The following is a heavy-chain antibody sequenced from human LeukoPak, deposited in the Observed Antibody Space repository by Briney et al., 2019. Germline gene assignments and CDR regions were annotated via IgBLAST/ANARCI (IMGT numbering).Heavy chain of an antibody. J-gene: IGHJ4*02. CDR2: ISNDGSNK. CDR1: GFTFSSVG. V-gene: IGHV3-30*18. CDR3: AKDFRIAAAGRGMYYFDY. Sequence: GGTLRLSCAASGFTFSSVGMGGVRQAQGKGREWVADISNDGSNKYYADCVNNLFTISRGKSKNALYLQMNSLIAEDTAVYYCAKDFRIAAAGRGMYYFDYWGQGTLVTVSS. D-gene: IGHD6-13*01.